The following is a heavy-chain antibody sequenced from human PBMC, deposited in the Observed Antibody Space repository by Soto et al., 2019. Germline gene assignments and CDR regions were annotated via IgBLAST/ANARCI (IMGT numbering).Heavy chain of an antibody. D-gene: IGHD3-3*01. V-gene: IGHV1-46*01. CDR2: INPSGGST. CDR3: DFSCDGTGWPQLDYYYGMDV. Sequence: ASVKVSCKASGYTFTSYYMHWVRQAPGQGLEWMGIINPSGGSTSYAQKIQGRVTMTRDTSTSTVYMELSSLRSEDTAVYYCDFSCDGTGWPQLDYYYGMDVWGQGTTVTVSS. J-gene: IGHJ6*02. CDR1: GYTFTSYY.